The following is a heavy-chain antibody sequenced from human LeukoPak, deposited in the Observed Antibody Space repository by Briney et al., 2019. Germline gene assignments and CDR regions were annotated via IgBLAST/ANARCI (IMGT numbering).Heavy chain of an antibody. Sequence: GGSLRLSCAASGFTFSSYAMSWVRQAPGKGLEWVSAISGSGGSTYYADSVKGRFTISRDNSKNTLYLQMNSLRAEDTAVYYCASGRAYYYYYSMDVWGQGTTVTVSS. D-gene: IGHD1-26*01. V-gene: IGHV3-23*01. CDR1: GFTFSSYA. J-gene: IGHJ6*02. CDR2: ISGSGGST. CDR3: ASGRAYYYYYSMDV.